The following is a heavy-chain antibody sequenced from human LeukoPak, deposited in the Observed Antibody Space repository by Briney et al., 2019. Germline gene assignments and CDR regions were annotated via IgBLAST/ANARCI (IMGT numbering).Heavy chain of an antibody. Sequence: GGSLRLSCAASGFIFDDYGMSWVRQVPGKGLEWVSGITWNGGSTGYADSVKGRFTISRDNAKNSLYLQMNSLRVEDTALYYCARAKDVVVVVGPDAFDIWGQRTTVTVSS. V-gene: IGHV3-20*04. CDR2: ITWNGGST. D-gene: IGHD2-15*01. CDR3: ARAKDVVVVVGPDAFDI. CDR1: GFIFDDYG. J-gene: IGHJ3*02.